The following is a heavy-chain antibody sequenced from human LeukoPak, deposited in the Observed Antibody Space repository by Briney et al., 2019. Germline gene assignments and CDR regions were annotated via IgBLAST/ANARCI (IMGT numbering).Heavy chain of an antibody. Sequence: GGTLRLSCAASGFTFSSYSMNCVRQAPGGGLEGGSAISSSSSYIYYADSVKSRFTISRDNAKNSLYLQMNSLTAEDTAVYYCARDPRYCSGGSCRISPWGQGTLVTVSS. CDR3: ARDPRYCSGGSCRISP. V-gene: IGHV3-21*01. D-gene: IGHD2-15*01. CDR2: ISSSSSYI. J-gene: IGHJ5*02. CDR1: GFTFSSYS.